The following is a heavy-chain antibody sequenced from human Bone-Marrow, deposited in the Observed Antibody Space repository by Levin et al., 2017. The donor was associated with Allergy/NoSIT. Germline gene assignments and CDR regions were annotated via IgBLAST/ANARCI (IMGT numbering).Heavy chain of an antibody. D-gene: IGHD1-14*01. CDR2: SRPKARSYTT. CDR3: ARGYRSFDC. V-gene: IGHV3-72*01. J-gene: IGHJ4*02. Sequence: GGSLRLSCAVSGFTFSDYYMDWVRQVPGRGLEWVARSRPKARSYTTEYAASVKDRFTIPRDDSKNSLYLQMNSLKDDDTAVYYCARGYRSFDCWGQGTLVTVSS. CDR1: GFTFSDYY.